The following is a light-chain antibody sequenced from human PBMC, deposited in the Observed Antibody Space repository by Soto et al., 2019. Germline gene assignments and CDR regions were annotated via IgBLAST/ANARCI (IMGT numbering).Light chain of an antibody. CDR3: ATWDSSLSAGV. CDR2: ENN. Sequence: QSLLTQPPSVSAAPGQKVTISCSGSSSNTGNNYVSWYQQLPGTAPKLLIYENNKRPSGIPDRFSGSKSGTSATLGITGLQTGDEADYYCATWDSSLSAGVFGTGTKVTVL. J-gene: IGLJ1*01. CDR1: SSNTGNNY. V-gene: IGLV1-51*02.